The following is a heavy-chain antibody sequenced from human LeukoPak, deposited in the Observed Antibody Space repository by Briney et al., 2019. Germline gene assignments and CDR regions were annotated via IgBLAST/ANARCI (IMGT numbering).Heavy chain of an antibody. V-gene: IGHV3-30*18. J-gene: IGHJ3*02. Sequence: GGSLRLSCAASGFTFGTYWMSWVRQAPGKGLEWVAVISYDGSNKYYADSVKGRFTISRDNSKNTLYLQMNSLRAEDTAVYYCAKGGGGDCYAFDIWGQGTMVTVSS. CDR1: GFTFGTYW. D-gene: IGHD2-21*02. CDR2: ISYDGSNK. CDR3: AKGGGGDCYAFDI.